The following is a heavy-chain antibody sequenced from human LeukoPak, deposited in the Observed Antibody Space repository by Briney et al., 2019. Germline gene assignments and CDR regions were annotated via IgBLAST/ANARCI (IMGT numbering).Heavy chain of an antibody. Sequence: GGSLRLSCAASGFTVSSNYMSWVRQAPGKGLECVSVIYSGGSTYYADSVKGRFTISRDNSKNTLYLQMNSLRAEDTAVYYCARYPSDQYYFDYWGQGTLVSVSS. CDR3: ARYPSDQYYFDY. CDR2: IYSGGST. CDR1: GFTVSSNY. V-gene: IGHV3-53*01. J-gene: IGHJ4*02.